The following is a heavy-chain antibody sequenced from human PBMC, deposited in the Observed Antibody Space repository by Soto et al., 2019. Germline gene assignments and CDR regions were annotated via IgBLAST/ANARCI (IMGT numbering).Heavy chain of an antibody. CDR2: ISSSSSTI. CDR3: ARGGTIAVTTIGDH. V-gene: IGHV3-48*02. D-gene: IGHD5-12*01. Sequence: GGSLRLSCAASGFTFRSYNMNWVRQAPGKGLDWVSYISSSSSTIYYADSVKGRFTISRDNAKNSLYLQMNSLRDDDTAMYYCARGGTIAVTTIGDHWGQGTLVTVSS. J-gene: IGHJ4*01. CDR1: GFTFRSYN.